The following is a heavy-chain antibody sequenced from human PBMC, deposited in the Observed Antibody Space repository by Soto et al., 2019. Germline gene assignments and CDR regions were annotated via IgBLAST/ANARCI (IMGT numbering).Heavy chain of an antibody. V-gene: IGHV1-3*01. CDR1: GYTFTSYA. CDR3: AMWGGYCSGGSCYDCFAP. CDR2: INAGNGNT. J-gene: IGHJ5*02. D-gene: IGHD2-15*01. Sequence: GASVKVSCKASGYTFTSYAMHWVRQAPGQRLEWMGWINAGNGNTKYSQKFQGRVTITRDTSASTAYMELSSLRSEDTAVYYCAMWGGYCSGGSCYDCFAPWGQGTLVPVSS.